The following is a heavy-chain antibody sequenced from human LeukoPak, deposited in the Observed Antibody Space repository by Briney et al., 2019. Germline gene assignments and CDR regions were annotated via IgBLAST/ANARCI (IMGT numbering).Heavy chain of an antibody. Sequence: SETLSLTCAVYGGSFSGYYWSWIRQPPGKGLEWIGEINHSGSTNYNPSLKSRVTISVDTSKNQFSLKPSSVTAADTAVYYCARHVGGWFDPWGQGTLVTVSS. CDR3: ARHVGGWFDP. J-gene: IGHJ5*02. CDR2: INHSGST. D-gene: IGHD1-26*01. CDR1: GGSFSGYY. V-gene: IGHV4-34*01.